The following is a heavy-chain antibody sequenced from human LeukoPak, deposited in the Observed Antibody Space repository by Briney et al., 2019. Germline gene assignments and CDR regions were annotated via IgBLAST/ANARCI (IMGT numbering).Heavy chain of an antibody. V-gene: IGHV3-21*01. D-gene: IGHD3-10*01. CDR1: GFTFSSYS. J-gene: IGHJ4*02. CDR3: ARAGWFGELLRPGDY. Sequence: RGSLRLSCAASGFTFSSYSMNWVRQAPGKGLEWVSSISSSSSYIYYADSVKGRFTISRDNAKNPLYLQMNSLRAEDTAVYYCARAGWFGELLRPGDYWGQGTLVTVSS. CDR2: ISSSSSYI.